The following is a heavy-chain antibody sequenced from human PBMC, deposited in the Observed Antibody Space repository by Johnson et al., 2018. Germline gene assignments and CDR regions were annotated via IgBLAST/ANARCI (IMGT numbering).Heavy chain of an antibody. J-gene: IGHJ3*02. CDR1: GFTFSSYG. CDR2: LWCDTSKK. V-gene: IGHV3-33*08. D-gene: IGHD5-24*01. Sequence: QVQLVESGGGVVQPGRSLRLSCAASGFTFSSYGMHWVRQDPGKGLERVAVLWCDTSKKYCADSVTGRVIIARDNSKNTLHMQMNSLYYRVRDEVNDAFAIWGQGTMFTVSS. CDR3: AFAI.